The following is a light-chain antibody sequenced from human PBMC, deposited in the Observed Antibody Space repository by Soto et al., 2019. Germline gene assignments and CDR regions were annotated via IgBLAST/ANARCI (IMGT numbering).Light chain of an antibody. CDR3: SSYVGSTTLV. J-gene: IGLJ2*01. CDR2: EGS. V-gene: IGLV2-23*01. Sequence: QSALTQPASVSGSPGQSITISCTGTSSDVGNYNLVSWYQHHPGKAPKLIIYEGSKRPSGVSNRFSGSKTGNTPSLTISGLQAEDEADYYCSSYVGSTTLVFGGGTKLTVL. CDR1: SSDVGNYNL.